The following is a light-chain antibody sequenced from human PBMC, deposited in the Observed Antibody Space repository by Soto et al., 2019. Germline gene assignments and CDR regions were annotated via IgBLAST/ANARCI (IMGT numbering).Light chain of an antibody. Sequence: DIQMTQSPSTLSASVGDRVTITCRASESIGTWLAWYQQKPGTAPNLLIYDASSLQSGVPSRFSGRGSGTEFTLTISSLQPDDFATYYCPQFQSFSRTFGQGTKVDIK. V-gene: IGKV1-5*01. CDR1: ESIGTW. CDR3: PQFQSFSRT. CDR2: DAS. J-gene: IGKJ1*01.